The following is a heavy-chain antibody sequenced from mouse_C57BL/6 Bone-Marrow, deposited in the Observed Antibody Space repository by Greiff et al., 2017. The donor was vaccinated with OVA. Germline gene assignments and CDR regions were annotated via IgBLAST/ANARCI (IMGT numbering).Heavy chain of an antibody. V-gene: IGHV5-17*01. D-gene: IGHD4-1*01. CDR3: AKGANWDAYYAMDY. Sequence: VQLKESGGGLVKPGGSLKLSCAASGFTFSDYGMHWVRQAPEKGLEWVAYISSGSSTIYYADTVKGRFTISRDNAKNTLFLQMTSLRSEDTAMYYCAKGANWDAYYAMDYWGQGTSVTVSS. CDR2: ISSGSSTI. CDR1: GFTFSDYG. J-gene: IGHJ4*01.